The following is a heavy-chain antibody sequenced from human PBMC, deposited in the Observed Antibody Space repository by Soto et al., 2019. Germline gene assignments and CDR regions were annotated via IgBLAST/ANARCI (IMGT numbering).Heavy chain of an antibody. V-gene: IGHV3-48*02. Sequence: GGSLRLSCAASGFTFSSYTMNWVRQAPGKGLEWVSYISSGSSTIYYADSVKGRFTISRDNAKNSLYLQMNSLRDEDTAVYYCARDLMGYVGGSYTFNALDIWGQGTMVTVSS. CDR3: ARDLMGYVGGSYTFNALDI. CDR2: ISSGSSTI. CDR1: GFTFSSYT. J-gene: IGHJ3*02. D-gene: IGHD1-26*01.